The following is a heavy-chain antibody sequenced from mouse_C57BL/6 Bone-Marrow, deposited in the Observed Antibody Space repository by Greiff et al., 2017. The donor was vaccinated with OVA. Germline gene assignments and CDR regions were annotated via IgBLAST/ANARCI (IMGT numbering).Heavy chain of an antibody. V-gene: IGHV1-26*01. D-gene: IGHD2-5*01. CDR1: GYTFTDYY. Sequence: VQLQQSGPELVKPGASVKISCKASGYTFTDYYMNWVKQSHGKSLEWIGDINPNNGGTSYNQKFKGKATLTVDKSSSTAYMELRSLTSEDSAVYYCARSGYSNFYYAMDYWGQGTTVTVSS. J-gene: IGHJ4*01. CDR3: ARSGYSNFYYAMDY. CDR2: INPNNGGT.